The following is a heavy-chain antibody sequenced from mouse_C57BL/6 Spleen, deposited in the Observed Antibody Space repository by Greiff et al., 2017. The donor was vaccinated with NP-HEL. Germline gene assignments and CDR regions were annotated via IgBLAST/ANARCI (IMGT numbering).Heavy chain of an antibody. CDR3: ARSPDGYYVYFDV. CDR2: IDPNSGGT. V-gene: IGHV1-72*01. J-gene: IGHJ1*03. Sequence: GLEWIGRIDPNSGGTKYNEKFKSKATLTVDKPSSTAYMQLSSLTSEDSAVYYCARSPDGYYVYFDVWGTGTTVTVSS. D-gene: IGHD2-3*01.